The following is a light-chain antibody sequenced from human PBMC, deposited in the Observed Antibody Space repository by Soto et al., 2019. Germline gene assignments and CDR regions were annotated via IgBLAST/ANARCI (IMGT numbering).Light chain of an antibody. CDR1: QSVLYTNNKNY. Sequence: DIVMTQSPDSLAVSLGERATINCKSSQSVLYTNNKNYLAWYQQKPGQPPKLLIYWASTRESGVPDRFSGSGSGTDFTLTISILQAEDVAVYYSQQYYHASQNFGQGTKVEIK. J-gene: IGKJ1*01. V-gene: IGKV4-1*01. CDR2: WAS. CDR3: QQYYHASQN.